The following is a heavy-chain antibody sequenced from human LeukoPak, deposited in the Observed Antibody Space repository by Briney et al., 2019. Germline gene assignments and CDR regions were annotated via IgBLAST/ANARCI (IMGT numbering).Heavy chain of an antibody. Sequence: GGSLTLSCAASGFTFSNYGMQWVRQVSGKGLVWVSRIKSDGTTTGHADFVKGRFTISRDNAKNTLYLQMNSLRAEDTAVYYCAREWGMDVWGQGTTVTVSS. V-gene: IGHV3-74*01. CDR1: GFTFSNYG. J-gene: IGHJ6*02. CDR2: IKSDGTTT. CDR3: AREWGMDV.